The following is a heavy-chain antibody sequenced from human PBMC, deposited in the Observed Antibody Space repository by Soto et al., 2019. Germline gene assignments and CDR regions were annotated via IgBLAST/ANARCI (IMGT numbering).Heavy chain of an antibody. V-gene: IGHV1-2*04. D-gene: IGHD1-7*01. CDR3: ARDSSITGTPGYYYYGMDV. J-gene: IGHJ6*02. Sequence: ALVKVSCKTSGYTFTGYYVHWVRQAPGQGLEWMGWINPNSGGTNYAQKFQGWVTMTRDTSISTAYMELSRLRSDDTAVYYCARDSSITGTPGYYYYGMDVWGQGTTVTVSS. CDR1: GYTFTGYY. CDR2: INPNSGGT.